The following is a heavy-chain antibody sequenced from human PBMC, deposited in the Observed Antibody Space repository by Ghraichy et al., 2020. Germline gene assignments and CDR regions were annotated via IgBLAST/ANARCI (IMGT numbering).Heavy chain of an antibody. CDR2: ISYDGSNK. V-gene: IGHV3-30-3*01. Sequence: GGSLRLSCAASGFTFSSYAMHWVRQAPGKGLEWVAVISYDGSNKYYADSVKGRFTISRDNSKNTLYLQMNSLRAEDTAVYYCARGTSGWYLSGIDYWGQGTLVTVSS. CDR1: GFTFSSYA. D-gene: IGHD6-19*01. CDR3: ARGTSGWYLSGIDY. J-gene: IGHJ4*02.